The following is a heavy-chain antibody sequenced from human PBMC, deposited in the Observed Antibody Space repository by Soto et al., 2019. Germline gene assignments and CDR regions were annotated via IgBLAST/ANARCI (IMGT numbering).Heavy chain of an antibody. CDR1: GDSVSSGTYF. CDR2: VYYSGST. J-gene: IGHJ4*02. D-gene: IGHD3-22*01. V-gene: IGHV4-61*01. Sequence: PSETLSLTCTVSGDSVSSGTYFWSWIRQPPGKGLEWIGYVYYSGSTNYNPTLKSRLTMSVDTSKNQFSLKLSSVTAADTAVYYCARHGMDYYDSSGYYYSPYYFDYWGQGTLVTVSS. CDR3: ARHGMDYYDSSGYYYSPYYFDY.